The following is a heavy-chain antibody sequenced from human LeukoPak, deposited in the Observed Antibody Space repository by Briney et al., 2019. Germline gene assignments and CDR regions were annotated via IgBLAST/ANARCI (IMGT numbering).Heavy chain of an antibody. V-gene: IGHV3-30*02. CDR3: AKVWEGPIPDY. CDR1: GFTFSSYS. Sequence: PGGSLRLSCAVSGFTFSSYSMNWVRQAPGKGLEWVAFIRYDGSNKYYADSVKGRFTISRDNSKNTLYLQMNSLRAEDTAVYYCAKVWEGPIPDYWGQGTLVTVSS. J-gene: IGHJ4*02. CDR2: IRYDGSNK. D-gene: IGHD1-26*01.